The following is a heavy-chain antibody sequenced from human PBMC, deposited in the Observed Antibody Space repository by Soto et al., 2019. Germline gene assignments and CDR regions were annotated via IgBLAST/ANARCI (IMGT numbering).Heavy chain of an antibody. V-gene: IGHV4-34*01. CDR2: INHSGST. Sequence: XXTLSLTCAVSGGSFSGYYWRWIPQPPGKGLEWIGDINHSGSTNYNPSLKSRVTISVDTSKNQFSLKLSSVTAADTAVYYCARGFDPFRWFDPWGPGTLVTVSS. CDR1: GGSFSGYY. CDR3: ARGFDPFRWFDP. J-gene: IGHJ5*02.